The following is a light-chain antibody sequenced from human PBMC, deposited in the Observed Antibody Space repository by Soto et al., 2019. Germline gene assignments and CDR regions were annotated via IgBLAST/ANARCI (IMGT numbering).Light chain of an antibody. CDR3: QQYNNWPPPIT. J-gene: IGKJ5*01. CDR1: QSVSSN. Sequence: EIVMTQSPATLSVSPGERATLSCRASQSVSSNLAWYQQKPGQAPRLLIYGASTRATGIPARFSGSGSGTECTLTISSLQSEDCAVYYCQQYNNWPPPITFGQGTRLEIK. V-gene: IGKV3-15*01. CDR2: GAS.